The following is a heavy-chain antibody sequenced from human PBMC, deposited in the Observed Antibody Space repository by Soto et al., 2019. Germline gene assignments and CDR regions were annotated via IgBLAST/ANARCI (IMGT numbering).Heavy chain of an antibody. J-gene: IGHJ6*04. D-gene: IGHD3-9*01. CDR2: TRNKANSYTT. V-gene: IGHV3-72*01. Sequence: GGSLRLSCAASGFTFSDHYMDWVRQAPGKGLEWVGRTRNKANSYTTEYAASVKGRFTISRDDSKNSLYLQMNSLKTEDTAVYYCARVGGILRYFDWSEDVWGKGTTVTVSS. CDR3: ARVGGILRYFDWSEDV. CDR1: GFTFSDHY.